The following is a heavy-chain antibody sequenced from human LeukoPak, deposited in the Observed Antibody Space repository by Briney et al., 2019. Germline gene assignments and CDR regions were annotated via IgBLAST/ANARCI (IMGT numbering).Heavy chain of an antibody. J-gene: IGHJ5*02. V-gene: IGHV4-38-2*02. Sequence: SETLSLTCTVSGYSISSGYYWGWIRQPPGKGLEWIGSIYHSGSTYYNPSLKSRVTISVDTSKNQFSLKLSSVTAADTAVYYCARGRRKMARQPIGSYWFDPWGQGTLVTVSS. CDR1: GYSISSGYY. CDR3: ARGRRKMARQPIGSYWFDP. D-gene: IGHD5-24*01. CDR2: IYHSGST.